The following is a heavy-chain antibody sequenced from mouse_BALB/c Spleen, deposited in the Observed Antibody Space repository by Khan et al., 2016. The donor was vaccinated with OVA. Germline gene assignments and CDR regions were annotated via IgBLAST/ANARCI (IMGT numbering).Heavy chain of an antibody. Sequence: QIQLVQSGPELKKPGETVRISCKASGYTFTTAGMQWVQKMPGKGLKWIGWINTHSGVPKYAEDFKGRFAFSLETSASTVYLQITNLKNEDTATYCCAGGGAAYYRNDGGAMDYWGQGTSVTVSS. CDR1: GYTFTTAG. V-gene: IGHV9-4*02. J-gene: IGHJ4*01. D-gene: IGHD2-14*01. CDR2: INTHSGVP. CDR3: AGGGAAYYRNDGGAMDY.